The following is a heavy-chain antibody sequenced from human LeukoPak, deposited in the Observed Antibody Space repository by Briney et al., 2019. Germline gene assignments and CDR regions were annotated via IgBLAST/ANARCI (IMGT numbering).Heavy chain of an antibody. J-gene: IGHJ4*02. Sequence: ASVKVSCKASGFTFTSSAMQWVRQARGQRLEWIGWIVVGSGNTNYAQKFQERVTITRDMSTSTAYMELSSLRSEDTAVYCCAADPSGSYYPDYWGQGTLVTVSS. CDR2: IVVGSGNT. CDR1: GFTFTSSA. V-gene: IGHV1-58*02. D-gene: IGHD1-26*01. CDR3: AADPSGSYYPDY.